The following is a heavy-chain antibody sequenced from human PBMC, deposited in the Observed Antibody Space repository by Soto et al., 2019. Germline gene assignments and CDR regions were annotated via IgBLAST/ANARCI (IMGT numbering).Heavy chain of an antibody. CDR3: ARAFRLAEFLTTPYGMDV. V-gene: IGHV5-10-1*01. Sequence: PGESLKISCKGSGYSFTSYWISWVRQMPGKGLEWMGRIDPSDSYTNYSPSFQGHVTISADKSISTAYLQWSILKASDTAMYSCARAFRLAEFLTTPYGMDVWGQGTTVTVSS. J-gene: IGHJ6*02. CDR1: GYSFTSYW. CDR2: IDPSDSYT. D-gene: IGHD3-10*01.